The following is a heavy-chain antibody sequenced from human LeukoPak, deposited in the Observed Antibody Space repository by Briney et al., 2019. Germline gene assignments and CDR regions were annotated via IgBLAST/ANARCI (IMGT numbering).Heavy chain of an antibody. CDR2: INHSGST. J-gene: IGHJ4*02. Sequence: NPSETLSLTYAVYGGSFSGYYWSWIRQPPGKGLEWIGEINHSGSTNYNPSLKSRVTISVDTSKNQFSLELSSVTAPDTAVYYCASRGDSSGCDYWGQGTLVTVSS. CDR1: GGSFSGYY. V-gene: IGHV4-34*01. D-gene: IGHD6-19*01. CDR3: ASRGDSSGCDY.